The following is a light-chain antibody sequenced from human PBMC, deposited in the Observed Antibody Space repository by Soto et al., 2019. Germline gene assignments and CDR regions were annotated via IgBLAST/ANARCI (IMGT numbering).Light chain of an antibody. V-gene: IGKV1-17*01. J-gene: IGKJ3*01. CDR2: AAS. CDR1: QGINNL. Sequence: DIEMTQSPSSLSASVGDRVTITCRASQGINNLLGWYQQGPGKAPKRLIYAASNLEGGVPSRFSGSGFGAESTLTISSLQPEDFATYYCLQHHNYPFTFGPGTKVEVK. CDR3: LQHHNYPFT.